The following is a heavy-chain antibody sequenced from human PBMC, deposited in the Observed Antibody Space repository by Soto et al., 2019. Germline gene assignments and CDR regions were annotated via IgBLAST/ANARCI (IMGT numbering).Heavy chain of an antibody. CDR3: AGGRYSDFWSGSTLDY. V-gene: IGHV3-11*06. CDR2: ISSDRIYT. Sequence: GGSLRLSCAVSGFTFSDYYMSWIRQAPGKGLEWVSFISSDRIYTNYADSVKGRFTISRDNAKNSLYLQMNSLRAEDTAVYYCAGGRYSDFWSGSTLDYWGQGTLVPVSS. D-gene: IGHD3-3*01. CDR1: GFTFSDYY. J-gene: IGHJ4*02.